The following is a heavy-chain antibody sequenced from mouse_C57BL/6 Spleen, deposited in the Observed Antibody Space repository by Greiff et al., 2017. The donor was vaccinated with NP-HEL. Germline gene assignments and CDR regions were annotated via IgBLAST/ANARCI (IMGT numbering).Heavy chain of an antibody. J-gene: IGHJ2*01. CDR3: ARWSVVGGY. Sequence: EVQLQQSGPELVKPGASVKISCKASGYTFTDYYMNWVKQSHGKSLEWIGDINPNNGGTSYNQKFKGKATLTVDKSSSTAYMELRSLTSEDSAVYYCARWSVVGGYWGKGTTLTVSS. V-gene: IGHV1-26*01. D-gene: IGHD1-1*01. CDR1: GYTFTDYY. CDR2: INPNNGGT.